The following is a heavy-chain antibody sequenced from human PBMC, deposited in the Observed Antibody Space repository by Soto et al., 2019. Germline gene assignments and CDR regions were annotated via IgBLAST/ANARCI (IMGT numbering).Heavy chain of an antibody. CDR2: ISDDGDST. CDR3: AKSLSTAVNYGLDV. Sequence: GGSLRLSCGASGFTFSDNAMTWVRQAPGKGLEWVSSISDDGDSTYYADSVKGRFAVSRDNSKNTLFLHMNSLGAEDTAVYYCAKSLSTAVNYGLDVWGQGTSVTVSS. V-gene: IGHV3-23*01. J-gene: IGHJ6*02. D-gene: IGHD2-2*01. CDR1: GFTFSDNA.